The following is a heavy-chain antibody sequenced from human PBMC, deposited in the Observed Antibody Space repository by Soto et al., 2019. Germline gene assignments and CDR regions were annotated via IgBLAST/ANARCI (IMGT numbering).Heavy chain of an antibody. V-gene: IGHV3-23*01. CDR1: GFTFSTYA. J-gene: IGHJ1*01. CDR3: AKDQAGAGTISRYFQD. D-gene: IGHD6-13*01. Sequence: EVQLLESGGGLVQPEGSLRLSCAASGFTFSTYAMSWVRQAPGKGLEWVSGISGGGGTTYYADSVKGRFTISRDNSKNTVYLQVNSMRAEDTAVYYCAKDQAGAGTISRYFQDWGQGTLVTFSS. CDR2: ISGGGGTT.